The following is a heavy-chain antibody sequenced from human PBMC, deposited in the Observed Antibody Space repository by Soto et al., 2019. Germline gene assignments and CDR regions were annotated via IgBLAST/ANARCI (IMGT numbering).Heavy chain of an antibody. Sequence: QVQLVQSGAEVKKPGSSVKVSCKASGGTFSSYAISWVRQAPGQGLEWMGGIIPIFGTANYAQKFQGRVTITADKSTSTAYMEPSSLRSEDTAVYYCARIPQIAVAGTRFGYFDLWGRGTLVTVSS. CDR2: IIPIFGTA. V-gene: IGHV1-69*06. J-gene: IGHJ2*01. CDR1: GGTFSSYA. CDR3: ARIPQIAVAGTRFGYFDL. D-gene: IGHD6-19*01.